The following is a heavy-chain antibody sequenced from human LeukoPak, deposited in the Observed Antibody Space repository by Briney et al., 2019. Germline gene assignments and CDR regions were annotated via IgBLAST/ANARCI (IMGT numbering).Heavy chain of an antibody. Sequence: PGGSLRLSCAASGFTFSTYNMNWVRQAPGKGLEWVSYISSSSSTIYYADSVKGRFTISRDNAKNTLYLQMNSLRAEDTAVYYCAKDAAYYYYMDVWGKGTTVTVSS. CDR3: AKDAAYYYYMDV. J-gene: IGHJ6*03. D-gene: IGHD2-15*01. CDR2: ISSSSSTI. CDR1: GFTFSTYN. V-gene: IGHV3-48*04.